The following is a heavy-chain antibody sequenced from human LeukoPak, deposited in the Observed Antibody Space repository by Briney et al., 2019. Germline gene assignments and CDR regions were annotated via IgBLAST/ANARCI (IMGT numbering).Heavy chain of an antibody. J-gene: IGHJ6*02. CDR3: AAPHSLARTSMDV. CDR1: GFTFTSSA. CDR2: IVVGSGST. V-gene: IGHV1-58*02. D-gene: IGHD6-6*01. Sequence: ASVKVSCKASGFTFTSSAMQWVRQARGQRLEWIGWIVVGSGSTNYAQKFQERVTITRDMSTSTAYMELSSLRSEDTAVYYCAAPHSLARTSMDVWGQGTTVTVSS.